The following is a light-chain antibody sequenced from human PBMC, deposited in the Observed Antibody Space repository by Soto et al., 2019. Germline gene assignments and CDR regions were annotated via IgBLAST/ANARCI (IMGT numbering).Light chain of an antibody. Sequence: DIQLTQSPSFLSASVRDRVTISCRASQGISTSLAWYQQKPGKAPKLLISGASTLQSGVPSRFSGSGSGIEFTLTVSSLQPEDFSTYYCQQFESYPLTFGGGTKVEIK. CDR3: QQFESYPLT. J-gene: IGKJ4*01. CDR2: GAS. V-gene: IGKV1-9*01. CDR1: QGISTS.